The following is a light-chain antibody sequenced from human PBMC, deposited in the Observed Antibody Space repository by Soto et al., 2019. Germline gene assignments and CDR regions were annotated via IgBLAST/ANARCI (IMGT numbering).Light chain of an antibody. CDR3: QKYNSAPLT. CDR1: QGIGAY. J-gene: IGKJ4*01. V-gene: IGKV1-27*01. CDR2: AAP. Sequence: DIPMTQSPSSLSASLGDRVTITCRASQGIGAYFAWFQQKPGNVPKLLIYAAPTLQSGVPTRFNGSESGTDFTLTISSLQPEDVATYYGQKYNSAPLTFGGGTKVEIK.